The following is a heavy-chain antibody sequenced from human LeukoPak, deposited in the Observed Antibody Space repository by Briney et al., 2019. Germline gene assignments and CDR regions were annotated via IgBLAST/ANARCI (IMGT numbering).Heavy chain of an antibody. Sequence: SESLSLTCAVYGGSFSGYYWSWISHPHGKWREWVGEIHHSGSTNYNPSLKSRVPISVDTSKNQVYLKLSSVTAADTAVYYCARHYGDYVEWFDPWGQGTMVTVSS. V-gene: IGHV4-34*01. CDR2: IHHSGST. CDR1: GGSFSGYY. D-gene: IGHD4-17*01. J-gene: IGHJ5*02. CDR3: ARHYGDYVEWFDP.